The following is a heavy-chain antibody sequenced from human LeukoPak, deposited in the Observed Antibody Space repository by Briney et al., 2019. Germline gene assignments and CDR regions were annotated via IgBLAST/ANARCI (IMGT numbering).Heavy chain of an antibody. D-gene: IGHD6-19*01. CDR3: ARWPRAIAVAATGEYYFDY. J-gene: IGHJ4*02. V-gene: IGHV5-51*01. CDR2: IYPGDSDT. CDR1: GYSFTSYW. Sequence: GESLKISCKGSGYSFTSYWIGWVRQMPGKGLEWMGIIYPGDSDTRYSPSFQGQVTISADKSISTAYLQWSSLKASDTAMYYCARWPRAIAVAATGEYYFDYWGQGTLVTVSS.